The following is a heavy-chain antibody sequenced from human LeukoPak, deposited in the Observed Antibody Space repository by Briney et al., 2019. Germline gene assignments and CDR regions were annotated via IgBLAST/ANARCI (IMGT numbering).Heavy chain of an antibody. CDR1: GDSISSYY. CDR2: IYYSGST. CDR3: ARTWLQLPPYYYYYMDV. J-gene: IGHJ6*03. Sequence: TSETLSLTCTVSGDSISSYYWSWIRQPPGKGLEWIGYIYYSGSTNYNPSLKSRVTISVDTSKNQFSLKLSSVTAADTAVYYCARTWLQLPPYYYYYMDVWGKGTTVTVSS. V-gene: IGHV4-59*01. D-gene: IGHD5-24*01.